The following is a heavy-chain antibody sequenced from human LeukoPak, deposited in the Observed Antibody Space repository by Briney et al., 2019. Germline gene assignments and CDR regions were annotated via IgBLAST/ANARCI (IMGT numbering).Heavy chain of an antibody. CDR2: INHSGST. J-gene: IGHJ5*02. CDR3: ARGPNYDFWSGSDNWFDP. CDR1: GGSFSGYY. D-gene: IGHD3-3*01. V-gene: IGHV4-34*01. Sequence: PSETLSLTCAVYGGSFSGYYWSWIRQPPGKGLEWIGEINHSGSTNYNPSLKSRVTISVDTSKNQFSLKLSSVTAADTAVYYCARGPNYDFWSGSDNWFDPWGQGTLVTVSS.